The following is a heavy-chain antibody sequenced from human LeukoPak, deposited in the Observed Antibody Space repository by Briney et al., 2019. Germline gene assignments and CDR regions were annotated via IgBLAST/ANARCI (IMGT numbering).Heavy chain of an antibody. CDR3: ARGYDFWTLGAFDI. D-gene: IGHD3-3*01. J-gene: IGHJ3*02. CDR2: ISAYNGNT. Sequence: AASVKVSCKASGYTFTSYGVSWVRQAPGQGLEWMGWISAYNGNTNYAQKLQGRVTMTADTSTGTAYMELRSLRSDDTAVYYCARGYDFWTLGAFDIWGQGTMVTVSS. CDR1: GYTFTSYG. V-gene: IGHV1-18*01.